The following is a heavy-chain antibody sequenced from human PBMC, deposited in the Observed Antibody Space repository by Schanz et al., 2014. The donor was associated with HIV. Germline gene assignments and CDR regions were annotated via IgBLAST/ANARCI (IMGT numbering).Heavy chain of an antibody. D-gene: IGHD6-13*01. CDR2: ISYDGSNK. CDR3: ARETSGFSTSWTPRYHYYGMDV. CDR1: GFTFSSYA. J-gene: IGHJ6*02. V-gene: IGHV3-30-3*01. Sequence: QVQLVESGGGVVQPGRSLRLSCAASGFTFSSYAMHWVRQAPGKGLEWVAVISYDGSNKYCADSVKGRFTISRDNSKNTLYLQINSLRADDTAVYYCARETSGFSTSWTPRYHYYGMDVWGQGTTVTVSS.